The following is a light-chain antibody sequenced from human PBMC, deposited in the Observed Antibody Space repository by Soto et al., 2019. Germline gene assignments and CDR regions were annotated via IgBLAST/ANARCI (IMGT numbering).Light chain of an antibody. CDR2: GAS. V-gene: IGKV3-20*01. Sequence: EVVLTQSPGTLSLSPGERANLSCRASQSVTNTYLAWYQQKPGQAPRLLIYGASRRATGIPDRFSGSGSGTDFTLTITRLEPDDFAVYYCQDYGSSRTFGQGTKVEIK. CDR1: QSVTNTY. CDR3: QDYGSSRT. J-gene: IGKJ1*01.